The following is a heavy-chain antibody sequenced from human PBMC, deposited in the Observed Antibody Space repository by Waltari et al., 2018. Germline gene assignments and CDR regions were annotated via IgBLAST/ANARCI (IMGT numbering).Heavy chain of an antibody. V-gene: IGHV4-39*01. J-gene: IGHJ3*02. CDR1: GGSISSSSYY. CDR2: IYYSGAT. D-gene: IGHD2-15*01. CDR3: ARRGGYCSGGSCFTYAFHI. Sequence: QLQLQESGPGLVKPSETLSLTCTVSGGSISSSSYYWGWIRQPPGKGLEWIGSIYYSGATYYNPSLKRQFTIPVDTSKNQFSLKLSSVTVADTAVYYCARRGGYCSGGSCFTYAFHIWGQGTMVTVSS.